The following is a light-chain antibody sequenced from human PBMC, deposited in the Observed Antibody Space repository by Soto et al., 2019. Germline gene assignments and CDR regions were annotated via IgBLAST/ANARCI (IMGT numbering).Light chain of an antibody. V-gene: IGKV1-9*01. J-gene: IGKJ3*01. Sequence: DIQLTQSPSFLSASVGDRVTITCRASQGISSYLAWYQQKPGKAPKLLIHAASTLQSGVPSRFSGSGSGTEFTLTISSLQPEDFATYYCQQLNGYPPGPFTFGPGTKVDIK. CDR2: AAS. CDR1: QGISSY. CDR3: QQLNGYPPGPFT.